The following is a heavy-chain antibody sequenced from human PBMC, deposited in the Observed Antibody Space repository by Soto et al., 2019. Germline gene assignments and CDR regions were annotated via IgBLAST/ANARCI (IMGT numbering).Heavy chain of an antibody. D-gene: IGHD4-17*01. CDR2: INPSGGST. CDR3: AGDGVYSPFDY. Sequence: QVQLVQSGAEVKKPGDSVKVSCKASGYTFTNYYMHWVRQAPGQGLEWMGVINPSGGSTSYPQKFQGRVTMTRDTSTSTVYMELSSLRSDDTAVYYCAGDGVYSPFDYWGQGTLVTVSS. V-gene: IGHV1-46*03. J-gene: IGHJ4*02. CDR1: GYTFTNYY.